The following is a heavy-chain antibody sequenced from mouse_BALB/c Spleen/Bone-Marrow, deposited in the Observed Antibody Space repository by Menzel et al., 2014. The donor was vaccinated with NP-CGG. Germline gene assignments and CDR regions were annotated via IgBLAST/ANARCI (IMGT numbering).Heavy chain of an antibody. CDR3: ARKVIYCDYAYYAMDY. CDR2: INPSTGYT. J-gene: IGHJ4*01. CDR1: GYTFTSCW. V-gene: IGHV1-7*01. Sequence: QLQQSGAELAKPGASVKMSCKASGYTFTSCWMHWVKQRPGQGLEWIGYINPSTGYTEYNQKFKDKATLTADKSSSTAYMQLSSLTSEDSAVYYCARKVIYCDYAYYAMDYWGQGTSVTVSS. D-gene: IGHD2-4*01.